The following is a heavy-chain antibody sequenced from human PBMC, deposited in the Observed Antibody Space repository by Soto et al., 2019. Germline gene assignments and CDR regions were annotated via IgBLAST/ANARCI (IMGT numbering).Heavy chain of an antibody. CDR2: IYHSGST. J-gene: IGHJ6*02. CDR3: ARSPDSSGYYPRWYYYGMDV. V-gene: IGHV4-4*02. Sequence: PSDSLSLTFAVSGGPISISNWWSWVRQPPGKGLEWIGEIYHSGSTNYNPSLKSRVTISVDKSKNQFSLKLSSVTAADTAVYYCARSPDSSGYYPRWYYYGMDVWGPGTTVTV. CDR1: GGPISISNW. D-gene: IGHD3-22*01.